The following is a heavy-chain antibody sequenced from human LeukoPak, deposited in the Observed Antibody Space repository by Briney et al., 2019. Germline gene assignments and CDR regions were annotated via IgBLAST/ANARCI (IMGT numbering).Heavy chain of an antibody. D-gene: IGHD3-22*01. CDR2: IYSGGST. CDR1: GFTVSSNY. J-gene: IGHJ4*02. Sequence: QPGGSLRLSCAASGFTVSSNYMSWVRQAPGKGLEWVSVIYSGGSTYYADSVKGRFTISRDNSKNTLYLQMNSLRAEDTAVYYCARGHPYYDSSGYYHFDYWGQGTLVTVSS. V-gene: IGHV3-66*01. CDR3: ARGHPYYDSSGYYHFDY.